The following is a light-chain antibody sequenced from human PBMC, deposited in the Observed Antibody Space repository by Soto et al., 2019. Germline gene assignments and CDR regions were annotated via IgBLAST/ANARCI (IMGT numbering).Light chain of an antibody. V-gene: IGKV1-9*01. J-gene: IGKJ3*01. CDR3: QQLDSYPLT. Sequence: DIQLTQSPSFLSASVGGRVTITCGASQAISSHVAWYQQKPGKAPNLLIYGASTLQSGVPSRFSGSVSGTQFTLTISSLQPEYCATYYCQQLDSYPLTFGPGTIVDIK. CDR2: GAS. CDR1: QAISSH.